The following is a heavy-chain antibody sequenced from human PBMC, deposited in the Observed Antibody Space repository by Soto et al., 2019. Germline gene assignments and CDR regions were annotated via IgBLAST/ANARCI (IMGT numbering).Heavy chain of an antibody. CDR1: GFAFSSYG. J-gene: IGHJ6*02. CDR3: AKDLWLSSSAFEYYYGMDV. D-gene: IGHD6-6*01. CDR2: ISYDGTNK. Sequence: TGGSLRLSCAASGFAFSSYGMHWVRQAPGKGLEWVAVISYDGTNKYYADSVKGRFTLSRDNSKNTLYLQMNSLGVEDTAVYYCAKDLWLSSSAFEYYYGMDVWGQGTTVTVS. V-gene: IGHV3-30*18.